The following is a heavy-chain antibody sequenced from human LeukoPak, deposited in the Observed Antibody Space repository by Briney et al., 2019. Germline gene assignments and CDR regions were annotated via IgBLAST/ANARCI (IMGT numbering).Heavy chain of an antibody. CDR1: GGSISSGDYY. CDR3: ARVTGGSGNYYSPLHYYFDY. Sequence: SQTLSLTCTVSGGSISSGDYYWSWIRQPPGKGLEWIGYIYYSGSTYYNPSLKSRVTISVDTSKNQFSLKLSSVTAADTAVYYCARVTGGSGNYYSPLHYYFDYWGQGTLVTVSS. CDR2: IYYSGST. J-gene: IGHJ4*02. D-gene: IGHD3-10*01. V-gene: IGHV4-30-4*01.